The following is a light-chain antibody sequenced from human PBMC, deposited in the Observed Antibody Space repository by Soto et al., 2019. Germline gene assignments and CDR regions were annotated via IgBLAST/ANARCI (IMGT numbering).Light chain of an antibody. V-gene: IGKV3-20*01. CDR2: GAS. J-gene: IGKJ1*01. Sequence: EIVLTQSPGTLSLSPGDRATLSCRASQSITNHYLAWYQQKSGQAPRLLVYGASSRATGTPDRFSGSVSGTDFTLTVSRLEPEDFAIYYCQQYGNSPWTFGQGTKLEIK. CDR1: QSITNHY. CDR3: QQYGNSPWT.